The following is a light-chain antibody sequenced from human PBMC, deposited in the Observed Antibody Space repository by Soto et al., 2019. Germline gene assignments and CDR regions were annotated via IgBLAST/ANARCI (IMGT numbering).Light chain of an antibody. V-gene: IGKV3D-20*02. CDR3: QQRSNWFT. J-gene: IGKJ5*01. Sequence: EVVFTQSPATLSVSPGYRATLSFRASQRVSSGYLAWYQQKPGQAPRLLIYGAFRRATGIPDRFSGSGSGTDFTLTISSLEPEDFAVYYCQQRSNWFTFGQGTRLEIK. CDR2: GAF. CDR1: QRVSSGY.